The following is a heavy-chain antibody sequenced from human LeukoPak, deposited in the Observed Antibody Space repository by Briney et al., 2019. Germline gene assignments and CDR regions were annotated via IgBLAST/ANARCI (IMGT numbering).Heavy chain of an antibody. J-gene: IGHJ4*02. CDR2: IWYDENNK. D-gene: IGHD3-10*01. V-gene: IGHV3-33*01. Sequence: GRSLRLSCAASGFTFSSYGMHWVRQAPGKGLEWVAIIWYDENNKYYADSLKGRFTISRDNSKNTLYLQINSLRAEDTAVYFCVRDRGSTNYFDYWGQGALVTVSS. CDR1: GFTFSSYG. CDR3: VRDRGSTNYFDY.